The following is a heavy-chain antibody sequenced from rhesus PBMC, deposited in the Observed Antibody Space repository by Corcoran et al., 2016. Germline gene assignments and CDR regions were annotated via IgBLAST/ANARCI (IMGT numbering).Heavy chain of an antibody. CDR3: ARDWDAFDF. CDR2: IYGSSTST. V-gene: IGHV4S10*01. CDR1: GGSISESYR. Sequence: QVQLQESGPGVVKPSETLSLTCAVSGGSISESYRWSGIRQPPGKGLEWIGYIYGSSTSTNYNPSLQSRVTISKDTSKNQFSFKLSSVTAADTAVYYCARDWDAFDFWGQGLRVTVSS. J-gene: IGHJ3*01.